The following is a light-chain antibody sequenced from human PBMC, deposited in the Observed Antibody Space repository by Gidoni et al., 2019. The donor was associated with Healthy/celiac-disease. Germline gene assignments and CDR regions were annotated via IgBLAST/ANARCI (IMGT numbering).Light chain of an antibody. J-gene: IGKJ1*01. CDR1: QSVSSSY. V-gene: IGKV3-20*01. Sequence: DIVLTQSPGTLSLSPGERATLSCRASQSVSSSYLAWYQQKPGQAPRLLIYGASSRATGIADRFSGSGSGTDFTLTISRLEPEDFAVYYCQQYGSSSWTFGQGTKVEIK. CDR2: GAS. CDR3: QQYGSSSWT.